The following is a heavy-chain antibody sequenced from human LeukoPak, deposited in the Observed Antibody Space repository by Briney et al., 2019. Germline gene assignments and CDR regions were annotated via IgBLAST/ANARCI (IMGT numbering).Heavy chain of an antibody. Sequence: PSETLSLTCTVSGGSISSSSYYWGWIRQPPGKGLEWIGSIYYSGSTYYNPSLKSRVTISVDTSKNQFSLKLSSETAADTAVYYCARDRPQYCSSTSCYDYWGQGTLVTVSS. V-gene: IGHV4-39*07. D-gene: IGHD2-2*01. CDR1: GGSISSSSYY. CDR2: IYYSGST. J-gene: IGHJ4*02. CDR3: ARDRPQYCSSTSCYDY.